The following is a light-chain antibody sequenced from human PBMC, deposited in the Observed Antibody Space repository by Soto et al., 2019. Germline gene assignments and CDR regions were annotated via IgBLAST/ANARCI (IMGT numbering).Light chain of an antibody. CDR2: GAS. Sequence: EIVMTQSPATLSMSPGERATLSCRASQGVSSNLAWYQQKPGQAPRLLIYGASTRATGIPARFSGSGSGTEFTLTISSLQSEDFAVYSCQQYNNWPPITFGQGTRLEIK. CDR3: QQYNNWPPIT. CDR1: QGVSSN. V-gene: IGKV3-15*01. J-gene: IGKJ5*01.